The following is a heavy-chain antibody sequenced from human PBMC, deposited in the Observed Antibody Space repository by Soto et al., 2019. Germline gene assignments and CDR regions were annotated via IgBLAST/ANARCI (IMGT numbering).Heavy chain of an antibody. CDR1: GYSFTSYW. Sequence: PGESLKISCKGSGYSFTSYWISWVRQMPGKGLEWMGRIDPSDSYTNYSPSFQGHVTISADKSISTAYLQWSSLKASDTAMYYCARRRTRTTVTYHTDNWFDPWGQGTLVTVSS. V-gene: IGHV5-10-1*01. J-gene: IGHJ5*02. CDR3: ARRRTRTTVTYHTDNWFDP. D-gene: IGHD4-17*01. CDR2: IDPSDSYT.